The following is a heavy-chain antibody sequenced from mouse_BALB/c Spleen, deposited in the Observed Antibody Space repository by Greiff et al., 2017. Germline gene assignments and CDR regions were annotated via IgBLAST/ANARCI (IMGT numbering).Heavy chain of an antibody. CDR2: ISSGGST. CDR1: GFTFSSYA. V-gene: IGHV5-6-5*01. D-gene: IGHD1-1*01. J-gene: IGHJ2*01. Sequence: VQLKESGGGLVQPGGSLKLSCAASGFTFSSYAMSWVRQTPEKRLEWVASISSGGSTYYPDSVKGRFTISRDNARNILYLQMSSLRSEDTAMYYCARGLYYYGSSYFDYWGQGTTLTVSS. CDR3: ARGLYYYGSSYFDY.